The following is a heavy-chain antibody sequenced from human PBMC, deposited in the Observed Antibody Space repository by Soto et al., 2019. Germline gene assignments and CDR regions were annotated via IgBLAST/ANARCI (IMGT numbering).Heavy chain of an antibody. J-gene: IGHJ4*02. CDR2: SRDKPQGYST. D-gene: IGHD3-22*01. Sequence: PGGSLRLPCAGSGFTLSYHYIDWVRQSPGKGQEWVGRSRDKPQGYSTTYAASVKGRFTTSRDESKNSAYLQMNSLKTEDTAVYYCVSATFFSDISGYTRCLDYWGQRTLDTVS. CDR3: VSATFFSDISGYTRCLDY. CDR1: GFTLSYHY. V-gene: IGHV3-72*01.